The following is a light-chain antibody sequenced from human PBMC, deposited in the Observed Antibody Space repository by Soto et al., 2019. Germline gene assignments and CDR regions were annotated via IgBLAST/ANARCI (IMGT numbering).Light chain of an antibody. Sequence: QAVVTQEPSLTVSPGGTVTLTCASSTGAVTSGNYPSWLQQKPGQTPRTLIYTTNKKHSWTPARFSGSLLGDKAALTLSGAQPEDEAEYYCLLYYGGAQLVFGGGTKVTVL. CDR3: LLYYGGAQLV. CDR2: TTN. CDR1: TGAVTSGNY. J-gene: IGLJ3*02. V-gene: IGLV7-43*01.